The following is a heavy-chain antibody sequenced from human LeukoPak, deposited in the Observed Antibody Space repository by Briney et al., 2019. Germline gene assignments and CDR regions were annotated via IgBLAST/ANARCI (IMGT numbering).Heavy chain of an antibody. Sequence: GSLRLSCAASGFIFSDYYMSWIRQPPGKGLEWIGEIYHSGSTNYNPSLKSRVTISVDKSKNQFSLKLSSVTAADTAVYYCATQQLNAFDIWGQGTMVTVSS. D-gene: IGHD6-13*01. V-gene: IGHV4-34*08. J-gene: IGHJ3*02. CDR3: ATQQLNAFDI. CDR2: IYHSGST. CDR1: GFIFSDYY.